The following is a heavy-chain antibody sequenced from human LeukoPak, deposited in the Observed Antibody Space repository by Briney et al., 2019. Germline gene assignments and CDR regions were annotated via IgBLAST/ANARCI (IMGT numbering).Heavy chain of an antibody. V-gene: IGHV3-7*01. D-gene: IGHD2-2*01. Sequence: PGGSLRLSCAPSGFTFSSYWMSWVRQAPGKGLEWVANIKQDGSEKYYVDSVKGRFTISRDNAKNSLYLQMNSLRAEDTAVYYCARVRGIVVVPADSMGAFDIWGQGTMVTVSS. CDR2: IKQDGSEK. CDR3: ARVRGIVVVPADSMGAFDI. J-gene: IGHJ3*02. CDR1: GFTFSSYW.